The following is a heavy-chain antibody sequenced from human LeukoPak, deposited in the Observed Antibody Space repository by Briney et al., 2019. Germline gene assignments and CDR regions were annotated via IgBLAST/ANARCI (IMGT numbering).Heavy chain of an antibody. Sequence: ASVKVSCKASGYTFTAYHLHWVRQAPGQGLEWVGWIDPNNGVTGSAQNFQGRVTMTRDTSISTAYMELNRLSSDDTAVFYCATEPTVAGSNLAYWGQGTLVTVSS. CDR1: GYTFTAYH. CDR2: IDPNNGVT. J-gene: IGHJ4*02. CDR3: ATEPTVAGSNLAY. V-gene: IGHV1-2*02. D-gene: IGHD6-19*01.